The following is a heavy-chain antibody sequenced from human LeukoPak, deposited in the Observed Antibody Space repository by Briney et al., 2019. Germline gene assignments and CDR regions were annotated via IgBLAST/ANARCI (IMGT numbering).Heavy chain of an antibody. D-gene: IGHD3-10*01. CDR3: TPHYGSGSYYNIFDF. V-gene: IGHV3-15*01. Sequence: GSLRLSIAASGXTVTNAWMSWVRQAPGKGLEWVGRIKSKADGETTDYPAPVQGRFSISRDESQNTLYLQMHSLKTEDTAVYFCTPHYGSGSYYNIFDFWGQGILVTVSS. J-gene: IGHJ4*02. CDR2: IKSKADGETT. CDR1: GXTVTNAW.